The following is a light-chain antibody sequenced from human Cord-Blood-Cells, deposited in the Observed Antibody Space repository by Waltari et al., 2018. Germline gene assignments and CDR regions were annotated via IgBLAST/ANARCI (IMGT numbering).Light chain of an antibody. CDR1: SCSNRPTYR. CDR2: YNSDSDK. Sequence: HAVLAQLYSPPASPAASAKLTCPLRSCSNRPTYRLNWYQHRPGSPPQYLLTYNSDSDKQQGSGVPSRFSGSKDASANAGILLSSGLQSEDEADYYCMIWHSSAGVFGGGTKLTVL. V-gene: IGLV5-45*02. CDR3: MIWHSSAGV. J-gene: IGLJ3*02.